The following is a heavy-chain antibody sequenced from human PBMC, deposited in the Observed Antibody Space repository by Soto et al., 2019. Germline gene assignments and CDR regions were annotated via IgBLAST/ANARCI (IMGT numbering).Heavy chain of an antibody. CDR1: GGSFGSYA. CDR3: ARDASPIRDY. CDR2: IIPIFGTA. D-gene: IGHD2-2*02. V-gene: IGHV1-69*05. Sequence: EASVEVTCKDWGGSFGSYASSWVRQAPGQGLEWMGGIIPIFGTANYAQKFQGRVTITRDTSASTAYMELSSLRSEDTAVHYCARDASPIRDYWGQGTLVTVSS. J-gene: IGHJ4*02.